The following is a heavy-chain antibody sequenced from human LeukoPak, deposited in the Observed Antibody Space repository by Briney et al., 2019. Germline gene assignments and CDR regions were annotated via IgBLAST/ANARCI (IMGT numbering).Heavy chain of an antibody. CDR1: GYTFTSYD. CDR2: MNPNSGNT. CDR3: ARGKFGEYPDY. V-gene: IGHV1-8*01. J-gene: IGHJ4*02. D-gene: IGHD3-10*01. Sequence: ASVKVSCKASGYTFTSYDINWVRQATGQGLEWMGWMNPNSGNTGYAQKFQGRVTMTRNTSISTAYMEPSRLRSDDTAVYYCARGKFGEYPDYWGQGTLVTVSS.